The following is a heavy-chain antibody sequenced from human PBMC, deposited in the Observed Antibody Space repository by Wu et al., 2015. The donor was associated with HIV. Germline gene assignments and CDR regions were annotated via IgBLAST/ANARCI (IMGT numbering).Heavy chain of an antibody. Sequence: QVQLVQSGSEMKKTGASVKVSCEASEYTFTSYGISWVRQAPGQGLEWMGGISPFNHNRKYGQKFQGRLTLTTDTSTYTAYMELTTLRSDDTAVYYCACNYYGSGSKNYGMDVWGQGP. D-gene: IGHD3-10*01. V-gene: IGHV1-18*01. CDR1: EYTFTSYG. CDR2: ISPFNHNR. CDR3: ACNYYGSGSKNYGMDV. J-gene: IGHJ6*02.